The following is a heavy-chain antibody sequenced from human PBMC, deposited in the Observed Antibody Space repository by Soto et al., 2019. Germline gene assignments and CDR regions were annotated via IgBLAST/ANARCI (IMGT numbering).Heavy chain of an antibody. D-gene: IGHD4-17*01. CDR2: IYYSGST. V-gene: IGHV4-39*01. CDR3: SNLPSADYGGIFDP. CDR1: GGSISSNYYY. Sequence: PSETLSLTCTVSGGSISSNYYYWGWIRQPPGKGLQWIGNIYYSGSTYYNPSLKSRVTISLDTSKNQFSLKVNSVTAAATAVYCCSNLPSADYGGIFDPRGQGSSVTVSS. J-gene: IGHJ5*02.